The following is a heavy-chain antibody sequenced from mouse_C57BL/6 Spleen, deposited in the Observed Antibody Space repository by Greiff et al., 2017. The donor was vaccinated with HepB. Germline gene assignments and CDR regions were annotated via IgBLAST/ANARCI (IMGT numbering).Heavy chain of an antibody. Sequence: EVQLQQSGPELVKPGASVKISCKASGYTFTDYYMNWVKQSHGKSLEWIGDINPNNGGTSYNQKFKGKATLTVDKSSSTAYMELRSLTSEDSAVYYCARLHYGSSYVNPFDYWGQGTTLTVSS. CDR2: INPNNGGT. CDR1: GYTFTDYY. V-gene: IGHV1-26*01. J-gene: IGHJ2*01. CDR3: ARLHYGSSYVNPFDY. D-gene: IGHD1-1*01.